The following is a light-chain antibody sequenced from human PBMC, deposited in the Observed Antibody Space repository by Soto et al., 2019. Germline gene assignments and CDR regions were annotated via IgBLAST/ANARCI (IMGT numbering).Light chain of an antibody. Sequence: DIQMTQSPSTLSASVGDRVTITCRASQSITSWLAWYQQKPGKAPKLLIYKASSLESGVPSRFSGSGSGTEFTLTISSLQPDDFATYYCQQYNSYALTFGGGTKVEIK. CDR1: QSITSW. J-gene: IGKJ4*01. V-gene: IGKV1-5*03. CDR3: QQYNSYALT. CDR2: KAS.